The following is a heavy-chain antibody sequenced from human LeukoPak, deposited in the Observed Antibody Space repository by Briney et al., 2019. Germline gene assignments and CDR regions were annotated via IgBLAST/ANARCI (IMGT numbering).Heavy chain of an antibody. CDR3: AKGAYDYIEIGYFDS. V-gene: IGHV3-23*01. D-gene: IGHD5-12*01. J-gene: IGHJ4*02. CDR2: LIGSSGST. Sequence: GGSLRLSCAASGFTSTNYAMNWVRQAPGKGLEWVSVLIGSSGSTDYADSVKGRFTISRDNSKNTVLLQMNSLSAEDTAIYYCAKGAYDYIEIGYFDSWGQGTLVTVSS. CDR1: GFTSTNYA.